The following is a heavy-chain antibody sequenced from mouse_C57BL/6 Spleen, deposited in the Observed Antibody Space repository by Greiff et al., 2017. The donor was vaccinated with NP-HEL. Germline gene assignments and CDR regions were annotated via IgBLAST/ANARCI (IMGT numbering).Heavy chain of an antibody. V-gene: IGHV1-85*01. Sequence: QVQLQQSGPELVKPGASVKLSCKASGYTFTSYDINWVKQRPGQGLEWIGWISPRDGSTKYNEKFKGKATLTGDTSSSTAYMERHSLTSEDSAVYFCANYGNYSYFDYWGQGTTLTVSS. D-gene: IGHD2-1*01. CDR2: ISPRDGST. CDR3: ANYGNYSYFDY. J-gene: IGHJ2*01. CDR1: GYTFTSYD.